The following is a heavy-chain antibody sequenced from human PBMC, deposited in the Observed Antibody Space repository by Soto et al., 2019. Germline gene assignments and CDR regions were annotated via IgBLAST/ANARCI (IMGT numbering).Heavy chain of an antibody. V-gene: IGHV1-46*01. Sequence: ASVKVSCTAPGDTFTSYYLNWVRQAPGQGLEWVGVINPHGGSTKYAQKFQGRITMTRDTSRSTVYMELSSLRSDDTAIYYCARSSGGNGGIIIEGSSWFDPWGQGTLVTVSS. D-gene: IGHD2-8*01. J-gene: IGHJ5*02. CDR1: GDTFTSYY. CDR3: ARSSGGNGGIIIEGSSWFDP. CDR2: INPHGGST.